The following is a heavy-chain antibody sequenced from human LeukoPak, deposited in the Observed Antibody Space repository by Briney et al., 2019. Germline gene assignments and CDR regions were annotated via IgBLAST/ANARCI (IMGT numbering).Heavy chain of an antibody. CDR2: IYPGDSDT. CDR3: ARQDYYGSGSYMWDNWSDP. D-gene: IGHD3-10*01. Sequence: GESLKISCKGSGYSFTSYWIGWVRQMPGKGLEWMGIIYPGDSDTRYSPSFQGQVTISADKSISTAYLQWSSLKASDTAMYYCARQDYYGSGSYMWDNWSDPWGQGTLVTVSS. J-gene: IGHJ5*02. CDR1: GYSFTSYW. V-gene: IGHV5-51*01.